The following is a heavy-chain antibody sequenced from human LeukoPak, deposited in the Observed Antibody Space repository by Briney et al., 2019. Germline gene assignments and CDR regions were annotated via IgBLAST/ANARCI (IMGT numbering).Heavy chain of an antibody. D-gene: IGHD1-26*01. CDR3: ARAVGATTGNFDY. Sequence: PSETLSLTCTVSGGSISSYYWSWIRQPPGKGLEWIGYIYYSGSTNYNPSLKSRVTISVDTSKNQFSLKLTSVTAADTAVYYCARAVGATTGNFDYWGQGTLVTVSS. CDR2: IYYSGST. CDR1: GGSISSYY. J-gene: IGHJ4*02. V-gene: IGHV4-59*01.